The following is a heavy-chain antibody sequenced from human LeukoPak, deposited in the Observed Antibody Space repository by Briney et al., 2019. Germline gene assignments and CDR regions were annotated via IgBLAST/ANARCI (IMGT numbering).Heavy chain of an antibody. D-gene: IGHD4-17*01. CDR2: IYYSGST. CDR3: ARLANDYGDYFDY. V-gene: IGHV4-59*08. CDR1: GGSISSYY. J-gene: IGHJ4*02. Sequence: PSETLSLTCTVSGGSISSYYWSWIRQPPGKGLEWIGYIYYSGSTNYNPSLKSRVTISVDTSKNQFSLKLSSVTAADTAVYYCARLANDYGDYFDYWGQGTLVTVSS.